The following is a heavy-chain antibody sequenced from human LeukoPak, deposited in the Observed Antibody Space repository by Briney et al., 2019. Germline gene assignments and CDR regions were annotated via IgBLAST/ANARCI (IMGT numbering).Heavy chain of an antibody. Sequence: PSETLSLTCAVSGDSISSYYWSWIRQPPGKGLEWIGYIYTSGSTNYNPSLKSRVTISVDTSKNQFSLKLSSVTAADTAVYYCAGTPYCSSDNCNRFYNGNDAFNIWGQGTKVTVSS. CDR1: GDSISSYY. J-gene: IGHJ3*02. V-gene: IGHV4-4*09. D-gene: IGHD2-2*01. CDR2: IYTSGST. CDR3: AGTPYCSSDNCNRFYNGNDAFNI.